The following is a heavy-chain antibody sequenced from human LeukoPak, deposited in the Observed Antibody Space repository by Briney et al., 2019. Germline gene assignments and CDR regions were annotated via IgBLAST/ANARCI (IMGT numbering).Heavy chain of an antibody. CDR2: IYYSGST. D-gene: IGHD6-19*01. V-gene: IGHV4-39*01. CDR1: GGSISSSSYY. CDR3: ARPYSSGWYSPSLRQPFDY. Sequence: SETLSLTCTVSGGSISSSSYYWGWIRQPPGKGLEWIGSIYYSGSTYYNPSFKSRVTISVDTSKNQFSLKLSSVTAADTAVYYCARPYSSGWYSPSLRQPFDYWGQGTLVTVSS. J-gene: IGHJ4*02.